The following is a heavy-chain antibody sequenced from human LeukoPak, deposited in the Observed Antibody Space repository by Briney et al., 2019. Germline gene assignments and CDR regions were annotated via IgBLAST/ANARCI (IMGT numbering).Heavy chain of an antibody. CDR3: VRGTGY. CDR2: ISSNGDNT. Sequence: GVSLRLSCSVSGFTFGTYVMHWVRQAPGKGLEYVSAISSNGDNTYYADSVKGRFTISRDNSKNTLYLQMSSLRADDTAVYYCVRGTGYWGQGTLVTVSS. J-gene: IGHJ4*02. CDR1: GFTFGTYV. V-gene: IGHV3-64D*06.